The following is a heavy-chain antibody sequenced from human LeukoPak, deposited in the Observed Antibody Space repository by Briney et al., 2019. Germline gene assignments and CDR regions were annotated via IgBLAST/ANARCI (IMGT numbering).Heavy chain of an antibody. CDR3: EKAVGGYSPIGPDY. D-gene: IGHD5-18*01. CDR2: IWYDGSNK. V-gene: IGHV3-33*06. Sequence: GGSLTLSCAASGFTFSSYGMHWVRQAPGKGLEWVAVIWYDGSNKYYADSEKGRFTISRDNSKNTLYLQMNSLRAEDTAVYYCEKAVGGYSPIGPDYWAQGTLVTVSS. CDR1: GFTFSSYG. J-gene: IGHJ4*02.